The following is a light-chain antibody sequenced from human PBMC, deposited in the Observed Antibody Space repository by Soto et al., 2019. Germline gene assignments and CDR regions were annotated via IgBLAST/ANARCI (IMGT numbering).Light chain of an antibody. CDR2: AAS. Sequence: DIQMTQSPSSLSASVGDRVTIICRASQSVSRYLNWYQQKPGKAPELLVYAASSLQSGVPSRFSASGSGTDFTLTINSLLPEDFATYYCQQTYTIPITFGQGTRLEIK. V-gene: IGKV1-39*01. J-gene: IGKJ5*01. CDR1: QSVSRY. CDR3: QQTYTIPIT.